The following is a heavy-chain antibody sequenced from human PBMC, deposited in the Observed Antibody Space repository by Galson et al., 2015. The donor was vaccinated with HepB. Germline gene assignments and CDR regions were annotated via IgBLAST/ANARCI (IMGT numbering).Heavy chain of an antibody. D-gene: IGHD3-22*01. J-gene: IGHJ4*02. CDR1: GYTFTSYD. Sequence: SVKVSCKASGYTFTSYDINWVRQATGQGLEWMGWMNPNSGNTGYAQKFQGRVTMTRNTSISTAYMELSSLRSEDTAVYYCARSHSSGCQLGYWGQGTLVTVSS. V-gene: IGHV1-8*01. CDR2: MNPNSGNT. CDR3: ARSHSSGCQLGY.